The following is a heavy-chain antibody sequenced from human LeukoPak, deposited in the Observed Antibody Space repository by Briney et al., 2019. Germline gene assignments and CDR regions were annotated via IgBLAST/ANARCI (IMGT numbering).Heavy chain of an antibody. V-gene: IGHV3-30-3*01. CDR2: ISYDGSNK. J-gene: IGHJ4*02. Sequence: GGSLRLSCAASGFTFSSYAMSWVRQAPGKGLEWVAVISYDGSNKYYADSVKGRFTISRDNSKNTLYLQMNSLRAEDTAVYYCARQTPRSGYFDYWGQGTLVTVSS. D-gene: IGHD3-22*01. CDR3: ARQTPRSGYFDY. CDR1: GFTFSSYA.